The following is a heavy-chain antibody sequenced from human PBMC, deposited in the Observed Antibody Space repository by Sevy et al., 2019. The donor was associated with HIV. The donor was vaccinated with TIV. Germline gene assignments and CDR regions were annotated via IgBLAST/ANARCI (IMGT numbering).Heavy chain of an antibody. V-gene: IGHV3-7*03. CDR1: GFTFSSYW. CDR3: ARDGRGFISRYYYYYGMDV. Sequence: GGSLRLSCAASGFTFSSYWMSWVSQAPGKGLEWVANIKQDGSEKYYVDSVKGRFTISRDNAKNSLYLQMNSLRAEDTAVYYCARDGRGFISRYYYYYGMDVWGQGTTVTVSS. D-gene: IGHD3-10*01. CDR2: IKQDGSEK. J-gene: IGHJ6*02.